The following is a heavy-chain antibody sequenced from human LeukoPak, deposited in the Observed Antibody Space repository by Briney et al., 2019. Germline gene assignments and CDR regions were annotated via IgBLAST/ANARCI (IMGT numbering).Heavy chain of an antibody. CDR1: GVSFSGYY. J-gene: IGHJ4*02. V-gene: IGHV4-34*01. CDR2: INHSGST. Sequence: PSETLSLTCAVYGVSFSGYYWSWIRQPPGKGLEWIGEINHSGSTNSNPSLKSRVTISVDTSKNQFSLKLSSVTAADTAVYYCARGEWELTDYWGQGTLVTVSS. CDR3: ARGEWELTDY. D-gene: IGHD1-26*01.